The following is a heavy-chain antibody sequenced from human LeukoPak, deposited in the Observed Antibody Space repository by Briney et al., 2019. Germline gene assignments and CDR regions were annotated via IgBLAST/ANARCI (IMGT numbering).Heavy chain of an antibody. CDR2: IGYTSTDK. V-gene: IGHV3-21*05. CDR1: GFTFSSYE. Sequence: GGSLRLSCAASGFTFSSYEMNWVRQAPGKGLEWVSYIGYTSTDKYYVASVKGRFTISRDNAENSLYLQMNSLRAEDSAVYYCVRGDNRDYWGQGTLVTVSS. J-gene: IGHJ4*02. CDR3: VRGDNRDY. D-gene: IGHD1-14*01.